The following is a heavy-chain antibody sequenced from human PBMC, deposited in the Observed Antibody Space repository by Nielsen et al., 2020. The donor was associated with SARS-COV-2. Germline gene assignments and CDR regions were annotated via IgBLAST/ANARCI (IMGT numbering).Heavy chain of an antibody. V-gene: IGHV7-4-1*02. Sequence: ASVKVSCKASGYTFTTYAMNWVRQAPGQGLEWMGWINTNTGNPTYAQGFTGRFVFSLDTSVSTAYLQISSLKAEDTAVYYCVRDTGYCSSTSCYTTLGDYWGQGTPVTDSS. D-gene: IGHD2-2*02. CDR2: INTNTGNP. CDR3: VRDTGYCSSTSCYTTLGDY. J-gene: IGHJ4*02. CDR1: GYTFTTYA.